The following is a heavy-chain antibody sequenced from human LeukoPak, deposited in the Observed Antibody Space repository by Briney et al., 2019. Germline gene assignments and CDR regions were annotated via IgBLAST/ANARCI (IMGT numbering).Heavy chain of an antibody. CDR2: VYYSGST. J-gene: IGHJ4*02. D-gene: IGHD4-11*01. V-gene: IGHV4-59*11. Sequence: SETLSLTCTVSGGSISSHYWSWIRLPPGKGLEWIGYVYYSGSTKYTPSLKSRVTISVDRSKNQFSLKVNSVTAADTAVYYCARSDYSNGYYFDYWGQGTLVTVSS. CDR3: ARSDYSNGYYFDY. CDR1: GGSISSHY.